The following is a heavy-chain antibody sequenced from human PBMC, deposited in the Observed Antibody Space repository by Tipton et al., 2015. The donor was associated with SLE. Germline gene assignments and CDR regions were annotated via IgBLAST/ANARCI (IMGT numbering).Heavy chain of an antibody. CDR2: IYHSGSTNSGST. D-gene: IGHD1-1*01. CDR3: ARDQLYLGNFDY. Sequence: TLSLTCTVSGGSIRSYYWSWIRQTPEKGLEWIASIYHSGSTNSGSTKYNPSLESRVSTSLDTSKNQISLKLTSMTAADTAVYYCARDQLYLGNFDYWGQGILVTVSS. V-gene: IGHV4-59*12. J-gene: IGHJ4*02. CDR1: GGSIRSYY.